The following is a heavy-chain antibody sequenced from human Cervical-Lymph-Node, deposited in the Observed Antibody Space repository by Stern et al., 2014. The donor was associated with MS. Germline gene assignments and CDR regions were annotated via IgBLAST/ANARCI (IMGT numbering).Heavy chain of an antibody. D-gene: IGHD2-15*01. CDR1: GYTLTIYY. Sequence: VQLVESGTEVKKPGASVKVSCKASGYTLTIYYIHWVRQAPGQGLEWMGVNNPRGGRTTYGQKFQGRVTMTRDTSTSTAYRELSSLRSDDTAVYYCASGGEVDGGDVWGQGTTVTVFS. CDR2: NNPRGGRT. V-gene: IGHV1-46*01. CDR3: ASGGEVDGGDV. J-gene: IGHJ6*02.